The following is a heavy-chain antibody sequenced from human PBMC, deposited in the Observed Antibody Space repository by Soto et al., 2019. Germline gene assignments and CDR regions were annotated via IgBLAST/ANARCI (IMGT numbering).Heavy chain of an antibody. J-gene: IGHJ4*02. CDR2: ISGSGSTT. CDR1: GFTFSTCA. Sequence: GSLRLSCPATGFTFSTCAMNWVRQAPGKGLEWVSTISGSGSTTYYADSVKGRFTISRDNFKNTLYLQMSSLRVEDTAVYYCAKDRSRSYGSGSPLGYFDSWGQGTLVTVSS. V-gene: IGHV3-23*01. D-gene: IGHD2-15*01. CDR3: AKDRSRSYGSGSPLGYFDS.